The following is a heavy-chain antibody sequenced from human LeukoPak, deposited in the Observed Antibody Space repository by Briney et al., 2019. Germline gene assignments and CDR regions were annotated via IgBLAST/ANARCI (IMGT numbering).Heavy chain of an antibody. CDR3: ARDLSGVAGYTYGRGIDY. Sequence: GGSLRLSCAASGFTFSSYNMNWVRQAPGKGLEWVSSISTTSDYIYYADSLKGRFTISRDNAKNSLYLQMNSLRAEDTAVYYCARDLSGVAGYTYGRGIDYWGQGTLVTVSS. CDR1: GFTFSSYN. J-gene: IGHJ4*02. V-gene: IGHV3-21*01. CDR2: ISTTSDYI. D-gene: IGHD5-18*01.